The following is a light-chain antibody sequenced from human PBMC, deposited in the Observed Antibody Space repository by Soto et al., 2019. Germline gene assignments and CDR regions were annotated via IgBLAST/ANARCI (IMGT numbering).Light chain of an antibody. J-gene: IGKJ1*01. CDR3: QQYNTYPWM. V-gene: IGKV1-5*03. CDR1: QSINTW. CDR2: KAS. Sequence: DIQMTQSPSTLSASVGDRVTITCRASQSINTWLAWYRQKPGKAPNLLIYKASSLESGVPSRFSGSGSGTEFTLTISSLQPDDFATYYCQQYNTYPWMFGQGTKVEIK.